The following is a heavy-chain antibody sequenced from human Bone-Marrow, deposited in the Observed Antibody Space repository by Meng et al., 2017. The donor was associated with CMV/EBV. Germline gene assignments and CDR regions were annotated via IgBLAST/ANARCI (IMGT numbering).Heavy chain of an antibody. CDR2: ISSGSTI. Sequence: GESLKISCAASGFTFSDYYMSWIRQAPGKGLEWVSYISSGSTIYYADSVKGRFTISRDNAKNSLYLQMNSLRAEDTAVYYCARSIPLVNAWGQGTTVTVSS. V-gene: IGHV3-11*04. CDR1: GFTFSDYY. J-gene: IGHJ6*02. CDR3: ARSIPLVNA. D-gene: IGHD1-26*01.